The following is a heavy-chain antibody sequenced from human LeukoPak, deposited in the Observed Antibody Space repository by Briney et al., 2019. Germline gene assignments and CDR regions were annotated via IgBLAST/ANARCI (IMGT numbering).Heavy chain of an antibody. J-gene: IGHJ4*02. CDR3: ARGSYYYGSGSLLY. V-gene: IGHV4-4*02. CDR1: GFTVSSNY. D-gene: IGHD3-10*01. Sequence: GSLRLSYAASGFTVSSNYMSWVRQASGKGLEWIGEIYHSGSTNYNPSLKSRVTISVDKSKNQFSLKLSSVTAADTAVYYCARGSYYYGSGSLLYWGQGTLVTVSS. CDR2: IYHSGST.